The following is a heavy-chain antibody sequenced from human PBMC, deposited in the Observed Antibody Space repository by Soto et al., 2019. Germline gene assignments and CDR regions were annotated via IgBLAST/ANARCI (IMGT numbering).Heavy chain of an antibody. D-gene: IGHD4-17*01. Sequence: SETLSLTCTVSGGSISSSSYYWGWIRQPPGKGLEWIGSIYYSGSTYYNPSPKGRVTISVDTSKNQFSLKLSSVTAADTAVYYCAGSEYGDDASFDIWGQGTMVTVSS. V-gene: IGHV4-39*01. J-gene: IGHJ3*02. CDR1: GGSISSSSYY. CDR2: IYYSGST. CDR3: AGSEYGDDASFDI.